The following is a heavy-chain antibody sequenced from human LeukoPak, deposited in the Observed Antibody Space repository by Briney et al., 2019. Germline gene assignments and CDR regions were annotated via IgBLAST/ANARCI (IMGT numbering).Heavy chain of an antibody. CDR1: GFTVSSNY. J-gene: IGHJ4*02. V-gene: IGHV3-66*01. D-gene: IGHD6-19*01. CDR3: AKERSLEIAVAGTIFDY. CDR2: IYSGGDT. Sequence: GGSLRLSCAASGFTVSSNYMGWVRQAPGKGLEWVSVIYSGGDTYYADSVKGRFSISRDNSKNMIYLEMSSLKAEDTAVYYCAKERSLEIAVAGTIFDYWGQGTLVTVSS.